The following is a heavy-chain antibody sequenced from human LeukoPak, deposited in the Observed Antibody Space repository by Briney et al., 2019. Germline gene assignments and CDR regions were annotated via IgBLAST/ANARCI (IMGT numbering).Heavy chain of an antibody. CDR3: ARGHLKKWPTTPSDY. J-gene: IGHJ4*02. CDR2: IWYDGSNK. Sequence: GRSLRLSCAASGFTFSSYGMHWVRQAPGKGLEWVAVIWYDGSNKYYADSVKGRFTISRDNSKNTLYLQMNSLRAEDTAVYYCARGHLKKWPTTPSDYWGQGTLVTVSS. V-gene: IGHV3-33*01. CDR1: GFTFSSYG. D-gene: IGHD4-11*01.